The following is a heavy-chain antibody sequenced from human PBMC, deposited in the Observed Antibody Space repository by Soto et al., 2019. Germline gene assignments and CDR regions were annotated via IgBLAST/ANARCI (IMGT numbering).Heavy chain of an antibody. V-gene: IGHV1-18*04. CDR2: ISAFNGDT. CDR3: ARDAGWQRMVPYD. J-gene: IGHJ4*02. CDR1: GYTFTSYG. Sequence: QVQLVQSGTEVKKPGASVNVSCKAFGYTFTSYGFSWVRQVPVQGLEWLGWISAFNGDTQYSQTMRGRLTVTADTAKTTVYMELRSLTPADTAVYYCARDAGWQRMVPYDWGQGTLVTVS. D-gene: IGHD6-25*01.